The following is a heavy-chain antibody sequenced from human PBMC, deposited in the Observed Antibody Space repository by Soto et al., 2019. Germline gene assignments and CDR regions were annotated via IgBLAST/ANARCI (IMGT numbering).Heavy chain of an antibody. CDR1: GCTFISYS. CDR2: ISSSSSTI. Sequence: GGSLRVSWAASGCTFISYSRSWVRQAPGKGLEWVSYISSSSSTIYYADSVKGRFTISRDSAKNSLYLQMNSLRDEDTAVYYCARDEWVTGTTRIYYYGMDVWGQGTTVTVS. J-gene: IGHJ6*02. CDR3: ARDEWVTGTTRIYYYGMDV. V-gene: IGHV3-48*02. D-gene: IGHD1-7*01.